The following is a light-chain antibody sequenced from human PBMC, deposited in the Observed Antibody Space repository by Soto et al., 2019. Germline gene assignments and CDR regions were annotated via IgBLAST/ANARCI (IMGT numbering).Light chain of an antibody. J-gene: IGKJ1*01. CDR2: RAS. CDR1: QRISSS. V-gene: IGKV1-5*03. CDR3: QQYNTYSRT. Sequence: DLPVTQSASALPSSGGDRVTITFRASQRISSSFACYQQKPGKPPNLLIYRASSLKGGGPSRFSGSGSATEFTRTISSLQPDDFATYYGQQYNTYSRTFGQGTKVDIK.